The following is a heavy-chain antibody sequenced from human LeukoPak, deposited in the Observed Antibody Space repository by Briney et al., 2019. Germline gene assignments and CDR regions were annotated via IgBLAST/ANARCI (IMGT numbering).Heavy chain of an antibody. CDR2: INRDGSER. CDR1: GFTFSNYW. J-gene: IGHJ3*02. V-gene: IGHV3-7*03. CDR3: AKSGSYSDDAFDI. Sequence: GGSLRLSCAASGFTFSNYWMTWVRQAPGKGLEWVANINRDGSERYYVDSVKGRFTISRDDAKSSLYLQMNSLRAEDTAVYYCAKSGSYSDDAFDIWGQGTMVTVSS. D-gene: IGHD1-26*01.